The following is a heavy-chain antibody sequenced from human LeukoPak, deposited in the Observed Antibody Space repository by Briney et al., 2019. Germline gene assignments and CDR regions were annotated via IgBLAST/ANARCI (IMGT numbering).Heavy chain of an antibody. D-gene: IGHD3-16*01. V-gene: IGHV3-64*01. CDR2: ISSNGDTT. Sequence: GGSLRLSCAASGFTFNTYAMHWVRQAPGKGLEYVSGISSNGDTTDYAKSVKGRFSISRDYSKNTLYLQMGSLTADDMAVYYCARSWGVGGTNEIDYWGQGALVTVSS. CDR1: GFTFNTYA. J-gene: IGHJ4*02. CDR3: ARSWGVGGTNEIDY.